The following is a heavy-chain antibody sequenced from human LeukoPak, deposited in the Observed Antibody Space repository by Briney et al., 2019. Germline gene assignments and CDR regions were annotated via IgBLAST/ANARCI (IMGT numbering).Heavy chain of an antibody. CDR1: GGSISSHY. J-gene: IGHJ5*02. Sequence: SETLSLTCTVSGGSISSHYWSWIRQPPGKGLEWIGYIYYGGSTNYNPSLKSRVTISVDTSKNQFSLKLSSVTAADTAVYYCAREYSNPNWFDPWGQGTLVTVSS. V-gene: IGHV4-59*11. CDR2: IYYGGST. CDR3: AREYSNPNWFDP. D-gene: IGHD4-11*01.